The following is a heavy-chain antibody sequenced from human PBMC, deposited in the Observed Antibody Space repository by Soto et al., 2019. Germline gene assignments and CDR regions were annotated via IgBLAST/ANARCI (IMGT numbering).Heavy chain of an antibody. J-gene: IGHJ5*02. CDR3: ARDASSSTPHNWFDP. V-gene: IGHV4-4*02. CDR1: SGSISISNW. D-gene: IGHD6-6*01. CDR2: IYHSGST. Sequence: PSDTLSLTCAVSSGSISISNWWSWVRQPPGKGLEWIGEIYHSGSTNYNPSLKSRVTISVDKSKNQFSLKLSSVTAADTAVYYCARDASSSTPHNWFDPWGQGTLVTVSS.